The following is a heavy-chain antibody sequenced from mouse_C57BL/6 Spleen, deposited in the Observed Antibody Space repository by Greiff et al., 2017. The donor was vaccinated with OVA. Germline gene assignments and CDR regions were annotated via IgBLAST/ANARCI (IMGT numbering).Heavy chain of an antibody. Sequence: QVQLQQPGTELVKPGASVKLSCKASGYTFTSYWMHWVKQRPGQGLEWIGNINPSNGGTNYNEKFKSKATLTVDKSSSTAYMQLSRLTSEDSAVFYCAREGYGNYEPWFAYWGQGTLVTVAA. D-gene: IGHD2-10*02. CDR2: INPSNGGT. CDR1: GYTFTSYW. CDR3: AREGYGNYEPWFAY. J-gene: IGHJ3*01. V-gene: IGHV1-53*01.